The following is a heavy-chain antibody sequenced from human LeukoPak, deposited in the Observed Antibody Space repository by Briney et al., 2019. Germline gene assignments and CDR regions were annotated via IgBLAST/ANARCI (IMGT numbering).Heavy chain of an antibody. CDR3: AKELPLGYCSSTSCSGGYFDL. CDR1: GFTFDDYA. D-gene: IGHD2-2*01. V-gene: IGHV3-9*01. Sequence: GGSLKLSCAASGFTFDDYAMHWVRQAPGKGLEWVSGISWNSGSIGYADSVKGRFTISRDNAKNSLYLQMNSLRAEDTALYYCAKELPLGYCSSTSCSGGYFDLWGRGTLVTVSS. J-gene: IGHJ2*01. CDR2: ISWNSGSI.